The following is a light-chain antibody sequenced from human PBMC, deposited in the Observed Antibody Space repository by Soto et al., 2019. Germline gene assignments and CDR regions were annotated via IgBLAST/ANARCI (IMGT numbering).Light chain of an antibody. CDR3: QHCQPYGDSHTLT. J-gene: IGKJ4*01. CDR1: QSVGYY. Sequence: EILLTQSPGTLSLSPGERATLSCGASQSVGYYLAWYQHKPGKAHSILIYDASSRATGVPDRFSGSGSGTDFTLTISRLEPEDFEVYYCQHCQPYGDSHTLTFGGGTKVDIK. CDR2: DAS. V-gene: IGKV3-20*01.